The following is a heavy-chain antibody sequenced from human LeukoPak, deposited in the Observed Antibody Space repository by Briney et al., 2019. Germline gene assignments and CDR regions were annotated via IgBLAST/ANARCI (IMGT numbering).Heavy chain of an antibody. D-gene: IGHD5-18*01. CDR2: ISSSGSTI. CDR3: AKGLAQLWFVPGDY. Sequence: GGSLRLSCAASGFTFSTYEMNWVRQAPGKGLEWVSYISSSGSTIYYADSVKGRFTISRDNAKNSLYLQMNSLRAEDTAVYYCAKGLAQLWFVPGDYWGQGTLVTVSS. J-gene: IGHJ4*02. V-gene: IGHV3-48*03. CDR1: GFTFSTYE.